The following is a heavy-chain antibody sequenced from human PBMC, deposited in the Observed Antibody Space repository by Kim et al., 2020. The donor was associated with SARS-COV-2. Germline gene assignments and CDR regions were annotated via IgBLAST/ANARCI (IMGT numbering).Heavy chain of an antibody. V-gene: IGHV3-66*01. J-gene: IGHJ1*01. D-gene: IGHD3-22*01. Sequence: AESVKGRLIIPRDHSKNTLYLQMNSLRAEDTAVYYCATVVFYYDAGYFKNWGQGTLVIVSS. CDR3: ATVVFYYDAGYFKN.